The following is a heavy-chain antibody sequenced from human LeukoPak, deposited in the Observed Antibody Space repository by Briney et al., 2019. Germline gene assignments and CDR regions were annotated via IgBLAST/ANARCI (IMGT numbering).Heavy chain of an antibody. CDR3: ARNYYDSSGGDFDY. J-gene: IGHJ4*02. CDR2: INHSGST. D-gene: IGHD3-22*01. V-gene: IGHV4-34*01. CDR1: GGSFSGYY. Sequence: SETLSLTCAVYGGSFSGYYWSWIRQPPGKGLEWIGEINHSGSTNYNPSLKSRVTISVDTSKNQFSLKLSSVTAADTAVYYCARNYYDSSGGDFDYWGQGTLVTVSS.